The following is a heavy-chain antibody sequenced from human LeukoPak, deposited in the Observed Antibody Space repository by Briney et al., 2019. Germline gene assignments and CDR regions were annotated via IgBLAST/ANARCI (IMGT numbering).Heavy chain of an antibody. CDR3: ARGGDGYSSGNCFEY. Sequence: PSETLSLTCTVSGGSISSYYWSWIRQPPGKELEWIGYIYDSGTTKYNPSLKSRVTISVDTSKNEFSLRLSSVTAADTAVYYCARGGDGYSSGNCFEYWGQGTLVTVSS. J-gene: IGHJ4*02. D-gene: IGHD5-24*01. CDR1: GGSISSYY. CDR2: IYDSGTT. V-gene: IGHV4-59*01.